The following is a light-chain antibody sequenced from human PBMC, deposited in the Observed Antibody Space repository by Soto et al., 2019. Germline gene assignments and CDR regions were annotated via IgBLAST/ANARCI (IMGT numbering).Light chain of an antibody. CDR1: QSVSSN. CDR2: GAS. V-gene: IGKV3-15*01. J-gene: IGKJ1*01. CDR3: QQSYSTPWT. Sequence: EIVMTQSPATLSVSPGERATLSCRASQSVSSNLAWYQQKPGQAPRLLIYGASTRATGIPARFSGSGSGTEFTLTISSLQPEDFATYYCQQSYSTPWTFGQGNKVDIK.